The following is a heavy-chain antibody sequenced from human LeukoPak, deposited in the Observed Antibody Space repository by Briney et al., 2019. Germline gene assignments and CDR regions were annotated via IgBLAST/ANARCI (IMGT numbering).Heavy chain of an antibody. V-gene: IGHV4-34*01. CDR2: INHSGST. Sequence: PSETLSLTCAVYGGSFSGYYWSWIRQPPGKGLEWIGEINHSGSTNYNPSLKSRVTISVDTSKNQFSLKLSSVTAADTAVYYCARGFGYSSGWYSGNYFDYWGQGTLVTVSS. J-gene: IGHJ4*02. D-gene: IGHD6-19*01. CDR1: GGSFSGYY. CDR3: ARGFGYSSGWYSGNYFDY.